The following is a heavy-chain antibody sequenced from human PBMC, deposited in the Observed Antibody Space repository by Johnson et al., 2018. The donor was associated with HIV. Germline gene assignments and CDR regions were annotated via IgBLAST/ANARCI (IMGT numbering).Heavy chain of an antibody. CDR3: VRHLPTYVSAFHI. Sequence: QVQLVESGGGVVQPGRSLRLSCAASGFTFSSYAMHWVRQAPGKGLEWVAVISYDGSNKYYADSVKGRFTISRDSSENTLYLQMNSLRAEDTATYYCVRHLPTYVSAFHIWGQGTMVTVSS. V-gene: IGHV3-30*14. CDR2: ISYDGSNK. J-gene: IGHJ3*02. D-gene: IGHD3-10*02. CDR1: GFTFSSYA.